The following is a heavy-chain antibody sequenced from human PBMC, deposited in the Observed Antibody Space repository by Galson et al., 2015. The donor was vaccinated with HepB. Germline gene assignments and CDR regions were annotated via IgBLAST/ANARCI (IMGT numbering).Heavy chain of an antibody. V-gene: IGHV3-23*01. J-gene: IGHJ3*02. CDR3: ANPPLVPAATHDAFDI. Sequence: SLRLSCAASGFTFSSYAMSWVRQAPGKGLEWVSAISGSGGSTYYADSVKGRFTISRDNSKNTLYLQMNSLRAEDTAVYYCANPPLVPAATHDAFDIWGQGTMVTVSS. D-gene: IGHD2-2*01. CDR1: GFTFSSYA. CDR2: ISGSGGST.